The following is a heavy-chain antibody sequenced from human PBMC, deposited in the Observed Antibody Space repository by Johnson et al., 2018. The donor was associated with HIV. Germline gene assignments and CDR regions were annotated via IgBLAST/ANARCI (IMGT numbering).Heavy chain of an antibody. CDR3: ARDFSSSSNGLDI. CDR2: ISSSGSTI. J-gene: IGHJ3*02. CDR1: GFTFSDYY. V-gene: IGHV3-11*04. D-gene: IGHD6-6*01. Sequence: QMQLVASGGGLVKPGGSLRLSCAASGFTFSDYYMSWIRQAPGKGLEWVSYISSSGSTIYYADSVKGRFTISRENAKNSLYLKMNSLRAEDTAVYYCARDFSSSSNGLDIWGQGTMVTVSS.